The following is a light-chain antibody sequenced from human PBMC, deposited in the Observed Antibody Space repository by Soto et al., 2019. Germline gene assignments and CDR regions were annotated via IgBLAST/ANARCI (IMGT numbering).Light chain of an antibody. J-gene: IGLJ7*01. V-gene: IGLV2-23*02. CDR3: CSYAGSSTLAV. CDR2: EVS. Sequence: QSALTQPASVSGAPGQSITIFCTGTSSDVGSYNLVSWYQQHPTKAPKLMIYEVSERPSGVSNRFSGSKSDNTASLTISGLQAEDEADYYCCSYAGSSTLAVFGGGTQLTVL. CDR1: SSDVGSYNL.